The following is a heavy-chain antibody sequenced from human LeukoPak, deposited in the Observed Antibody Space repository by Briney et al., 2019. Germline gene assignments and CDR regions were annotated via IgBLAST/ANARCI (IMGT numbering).Heavy chain of an antibody. J-gene: IGHJ4*02. CDR1: GFMFNNYW. CDR3: ATCPTDKYDDDHADY. CDR2: IKEDGSEK. D-gene: IGHD3-3*01. V-gene: IGHV3-7*01. Sequence: GGSLKLSCAASGFMFNNYWMSWVRQAPGKGLEWVANIKEDGSEKYYVDSVEGRFTISRDNAKNLLYLQMNSLRAEDTAVYYCATCPTDKYDDDHADYWDQGSLVTVSS.